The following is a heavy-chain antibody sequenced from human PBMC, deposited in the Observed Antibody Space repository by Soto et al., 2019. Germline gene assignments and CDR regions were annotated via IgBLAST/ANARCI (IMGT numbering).Heavy chain of an antibody. CDR1: GFSLSTSGVG. CDR3: ADRLSSRATTNMAFDI. J-gene: IGHJ3*02. Sequence: QITLKESGPTLVKPTQTLTLTCTFSGFSLSTSGVGVGWIRQPPGKALEWLALIYWDDDKRYSPSLKSRLTITKDTSKNQVVHTMTNMDPVDTATYYCADRLSSRATTNMAFDIWGQGTMVTVSS. CDR2: IYWDDDK. D-gene: IGHD1-1*01. V-gene: IGHV2-5*02.